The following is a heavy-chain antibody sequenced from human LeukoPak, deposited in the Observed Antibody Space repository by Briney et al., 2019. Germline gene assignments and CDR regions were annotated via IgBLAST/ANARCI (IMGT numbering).Heavy chain of an antibody. CDR2: INPNSGGT. CDR1: GYTFTGYY. J-gene: IGHJ4*02. CDR3: ARVTNYYDSSGYFH. Sequence: GASVKVSCEASGYTFTGYYMHWVRQAPGQGLEWMGWINPNSGGTNYAQKFQGRVTMTRDTSISTAYMELSRLRSDDTAVYYCARVTNYYDSSGYFHWGQGTLVTVSS. D-gene: IGHD3-22*01. V-gene: IGHV1-2*02.